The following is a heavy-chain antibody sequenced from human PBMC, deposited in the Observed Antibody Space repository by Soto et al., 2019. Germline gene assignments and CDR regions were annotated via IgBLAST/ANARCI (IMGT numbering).Heavy chain of an antibody. V-gene: IGHV4-4*02. CDR1: GDSISSSNW. CDR2: IYHSGST. Sequence: QVQLQESGPGLVKPSGTLSFTCAVSGDSISSSNWWGWVRQPPGKGLEWIVEIYHSGSTNYNPSLKSRVTISLDESKNQFSLRLSSVTAADTAVYYCARKPYAFDIWGQGTMVTVSS. J-gene: IGHJ3*02. CDR3: ARKPYAFDI.